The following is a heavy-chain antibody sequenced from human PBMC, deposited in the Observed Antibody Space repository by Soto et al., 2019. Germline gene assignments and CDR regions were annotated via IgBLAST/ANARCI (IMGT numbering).Heavy chain of an antibody. Sequence: QVQLMQSGGEVKMPGASVEVSCKTSGYMFTTYGMSWVRQAPGQGLEWMAWISAYNGNKKYAQKFGGKVTLATDTAPGTGFMEIRDPNSSEPALYFRARAGGGMAARPLEYWGQGTLVIVSS. CDR1: GYMFTTYG. V-gene: IGHV1-18*01. CDR2: ISAYNGNK. CDR3: ARAGGGMAARPLEY. J-gene: IGHJ4*02. D-gene: IGHD6-6*01.